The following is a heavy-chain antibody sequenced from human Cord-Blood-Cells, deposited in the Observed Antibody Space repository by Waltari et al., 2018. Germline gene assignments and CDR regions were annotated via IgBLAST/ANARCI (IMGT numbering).Heavy chain of an antibody. CDR1: GFTVSSNY. V-gene: IGHV3-53*01. Sequence: EVQLVESGGGLFQPGGSLRPPCAASGFTVSSNYMRWYRQDPGNELEWVSVIYIGGITYYADSVKGRVTISRDNAENTQYLQMNSLRAEDTAVYYCARCSIRGYYFDYWGQGTLVTVSA. CDR2: IYIGGIT. D-gene: IGHD6-13*01. J-gene: IGHJ4*02. CDR3: ARCSIRGYYFDY.